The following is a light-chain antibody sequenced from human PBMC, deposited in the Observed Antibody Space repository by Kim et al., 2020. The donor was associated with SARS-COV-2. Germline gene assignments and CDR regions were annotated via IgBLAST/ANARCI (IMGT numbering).Light chain of an antibody. J-gene: IGLJ3*02. CDR1: NIGSKS. Sequence: VAPGKPARITCGGNNIGSKSVHGYQQKPGQAPVLVIYYDSDRPSGIPERFSGSNSGNTATLTISRVEAGDEADYYCQVWDSSSARVFGGGTQLTVL. CDR2: YDS. CDR3: QVWDSSSARV. V-gene: IGLV3-21*04.